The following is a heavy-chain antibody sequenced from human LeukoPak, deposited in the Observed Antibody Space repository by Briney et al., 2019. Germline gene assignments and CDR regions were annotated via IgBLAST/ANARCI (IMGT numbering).Heavy chain of an antibody. Sequence: GGSLRLSCGASGFTFSSYAMSWVRQTPGRGLEWVAGVSPSGGRTIYADSAEGRFTISRDNSNDTVYLQLRSLRAEDSALYYCAKVRGVYCSSPACYYYDAWGQGTPVTVSS. CDR2: VSPSGGRT. D-gene: IGHD2-2*01. CDR1: GFTFSSYA. V-gene: IGHV3-23*01. J-gene: IGHJ4*02. CDR3: AKVRGVYCSSPACYYYDA.